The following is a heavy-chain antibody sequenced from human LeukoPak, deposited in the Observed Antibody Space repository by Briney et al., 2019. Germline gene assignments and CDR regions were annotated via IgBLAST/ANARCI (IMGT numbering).Heavy chain of an antibody. CDR2: INHSGST. CDR3: ARGGLTMVRGVPGLSDY. Sequence: SETLSLTCAVYGGSFSGYYWSWIRQPPGKGLEWIGEINHSGSTNYNPSLKSRVTISVDTSKNQFSLKLSSVTAADTVVYYCARGGLTMVRGVPGLSDYWGQGTLVTVSS. V-gene: IGHV4-34*01. J-gene: IGHJ4*02. D-gene: IGHD3-10*01. CDR1: GGSFSGYY.